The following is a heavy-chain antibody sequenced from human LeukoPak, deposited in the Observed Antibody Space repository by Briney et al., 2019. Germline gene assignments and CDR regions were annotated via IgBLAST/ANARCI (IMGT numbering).Heavy chain of an antibody. V-gene: IGHV3-21*01. Sequence: PGGSLRLSCAASGFTFSTYAMTWVRQAPGKGLEWVSSISGSSIYIYYADSVKGRFTISRDNAKNSLYLQMNSLRAEDTAVYYCARDPPYYDSSGYYYDYWGQGTLVTVSS. D-gene: IGHD3-22*01. J-gene: IGHJ4*02. CDR3: ARDPPYYDSSGYYYDY. CDR1: GFTFSTYA. CDR2: ISGSSIYI.